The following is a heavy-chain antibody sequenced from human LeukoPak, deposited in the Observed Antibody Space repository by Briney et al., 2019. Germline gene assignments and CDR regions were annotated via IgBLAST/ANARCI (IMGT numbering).Heavy chain of an antibody. J-gene: IGHJ4*02. CDR1: GFTVSSNY. Sequence: GGSLRLSCAASGFTVSSNYMSWVRQAPGKGLEWVSVIYSGGSTYYADSVKGRFTISRDNSKNTLYLQMNSLRAEDTAVYYCAKDRSSSSWTASFDYWGQGTLVTVSS. D-gene: IGHD6-13*01. CDR2: IYSGGST. CDR3: AKDRSSSSWTASFDY. V-gene: IGHV3-53*01.